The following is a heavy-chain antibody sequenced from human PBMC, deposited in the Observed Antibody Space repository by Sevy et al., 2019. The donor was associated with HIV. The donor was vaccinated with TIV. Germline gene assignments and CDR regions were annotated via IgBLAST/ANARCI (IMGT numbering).Heavy chain of an antibody. CDR2: TYYRSKWYN. D-gene: IGHD6-19*01. CDR3: ARVRGVAGNYYHYGMDV. Sequence: LSLTCAISGDSVSSNSAAWNWIRQSPSRGLEWLGRTYYRSKWYNDYAVSVKSRITINPDTSKNQFSLQLNSVTPEDTAVYYCARVRGVAGNYYHYGMDVWGQGTTVTVSS. J-gene: IGHJ6*02. V-gene: IGHV6-1*01. CDR1: GDSVSSNSAA.